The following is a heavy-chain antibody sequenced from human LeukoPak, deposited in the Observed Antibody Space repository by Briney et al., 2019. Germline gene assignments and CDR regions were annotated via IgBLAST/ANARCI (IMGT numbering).Heavy chain of an antibody. V-gene: IGHV3-30-3*01. D-gene: IGHD3-3*01. Sequence: GGALRLSCAASGFTFSSYAMHWVRQAPGKGLEGVAVISYDGSNKYYADSVKGRFTISRDNSKNTLYLQMNSLRAEDTAVYYCARKNTPLEWSMDVWGKGTTVTVSS. CDR3: ARKNTPLEWSMDV. CDR1: GFTFSSYA. J-gene: IGHJ6*03. CDR2: ISYDGSNK.